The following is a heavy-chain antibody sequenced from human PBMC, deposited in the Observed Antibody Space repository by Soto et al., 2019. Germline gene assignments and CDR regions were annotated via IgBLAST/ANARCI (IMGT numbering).Heavy chain of an antibody. CDR2: IYWDNDK. D-gene: IGHD2-21*02. Sequence: QITLKESGPTLVKPTQTLTLTCTFSGFSLSTGGVGVGWIRQPPGKALEWLALIYWDNDKRYSPSLKSRLTVTKDTSKNQVVLTMPNMDPVDTATYYCVQSRCGGDCLRSYSSHYYYGVDFWGQGTTVTVFS. CDR1: GFSLSTGGVG. V-gene: IGHV2-5*02. J-gene: IGHJ6*02. CDR3: VQSRCGGDCLRSYSSHYYYGVDF.